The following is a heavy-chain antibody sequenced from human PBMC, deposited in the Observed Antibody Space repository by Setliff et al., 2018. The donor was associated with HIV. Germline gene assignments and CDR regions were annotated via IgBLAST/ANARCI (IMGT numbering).Heavy chain of an antibody. CDR1: GYSVTYGYY. J-gene: IGHJ5*02. Sequence: LSLTCAVSGYSVTYGYYWGWIRQPPGKGLEWIGSVFHSGSTYYNPSLKSRVTISVDTSKNQFSLNLSSVTAADTAIYYCVRGSSTIAARPEFDPWGQGTLVTVSS. CDR3: VRGSSTIAARPEFDP. V-gene: IGHV4-38-2*01. D-gene: IGHD6-6*01. CDR2: VFHSGST.